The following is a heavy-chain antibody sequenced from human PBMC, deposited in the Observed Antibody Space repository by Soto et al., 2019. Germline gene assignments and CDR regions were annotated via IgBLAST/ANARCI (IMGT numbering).Heavy chain of an antibody. V-gene: IGHV4-31*03. J-gene: IGHJ4*02. D-gene: IGHD5-12*01. CDR1: GGSISSGGYY. CDR3: ARVRDGYNEDY. CDR2: IYYSGST. Sequence: QVQLQESGPGLVKPSQTLSLIGTVSGGSISSGGYYWSWIRQHPGKGLEWIGYIYYSGSTYYNPSLQSRVTISVDTSKNQFSLKLSSVTAADTAVYYCARVRDGYNEDYWGQGTLVTVSS.